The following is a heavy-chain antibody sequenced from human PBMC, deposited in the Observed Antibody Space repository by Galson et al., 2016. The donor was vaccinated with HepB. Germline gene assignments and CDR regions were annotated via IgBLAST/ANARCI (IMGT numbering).Heavy chain of an antibody. CDR2: ISHSGMT. CDR1: NGSVNTSPYH. CDR3: ATYVATVTSRRADYFDP. Sequence: SETLSLTCTVSNGSVNTSPYHWSWVRQPPGKGLEWIGYISHSGMTKYSPSLKSRVAISVDTSKNQFSLHLRSVTAADTAVYYCATYVATVTSRRADYFDPWGQGNLVTVSS. V-gene: IGHV4-61*01. D-gene: IGHD4-17*01. J-gene: IGHJ5*02.